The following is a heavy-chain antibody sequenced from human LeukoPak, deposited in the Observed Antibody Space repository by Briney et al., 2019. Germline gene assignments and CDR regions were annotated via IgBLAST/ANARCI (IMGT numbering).Heavy chain of an antibody. D-gene: IGHD6-19*01. CDR1: GGSISSGSYY. V-gene: IGHV4-61*02. CDR3: AREGQWLVRY. CDR2: IYTSGST. Sequence: SETLSLTCNVSGGSISSGSYYSSWIRQPAGKGLEWIGRIYTSGSTNYNPSLKSRVTISVDTPKNQFSLKLSSVTAADTAVYYCAREGQWLVRYWGQGTLVTVSS. J-gene: IGHJ4*02.